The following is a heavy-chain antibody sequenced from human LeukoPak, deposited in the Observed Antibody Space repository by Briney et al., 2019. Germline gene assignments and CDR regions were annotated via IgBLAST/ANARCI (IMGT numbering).Heavy chain of an antibody. CDR2: IYYSGST. CDR3: ARVAAAGNYYFDY. V-gene: IGHV4-39*07. D-gene: IGHD6-13*01. Sequence: SETLSLTCTVSGGSISSSSYYWGWIRQPPGKGLEWVGSIYYSGSTYYNPSLKSRVTISIDTSKNQFSLKLSSVTAADTAVYFCARVAAAGNYYFDYWGQGTLVTVSS. J-gene: IGHJ4*02. CDR1: GGSISSSSYY.